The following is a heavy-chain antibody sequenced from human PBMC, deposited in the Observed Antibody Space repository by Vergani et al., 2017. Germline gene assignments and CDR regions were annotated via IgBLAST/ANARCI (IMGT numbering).Heavy chain of an antibody. CDR1: GFTFSSYA. D-gene: IGHD3-22*01. V-gene: IGHV3-30-3*01. Sequence: QVQLVESGGGVVQPGRSLRLSCAASGFTFSSYAMHWVRQAPGKGLEWVAVISYDGSNKYYADSVKGRFTISRDNSKNTLYLQMNSLRAEDTAVYYCARYSNKYYDSSGYYYVDYWGQGTLVTVSS. J-gene: IGHJ4*02. CDR2: ISYDGSNK. CDR3: ARYSNKYYDSSGYYYVDY.